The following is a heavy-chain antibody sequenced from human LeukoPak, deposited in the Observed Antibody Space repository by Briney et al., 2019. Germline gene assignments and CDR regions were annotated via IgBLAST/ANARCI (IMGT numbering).Heavy chain of an antibody. CDR1: GGSISSYY. J-gene: IGHJ6*03. CDR2: IYSSGST. CDR3: ARSYFQTRGYYYYIDV. Sequence: KPSGTLSLTCTVSGGSISSYYWSWIRQPPGKGLEWIGYIYSSGSTNYNPSLKSRVTISLDTSKNQFSLKLSSVTAADTAVYYCARSYFQTRGYYYYIDVWGKGTTVTVSS. D-gene: IGHD3-10*01. V-gene: IGHV4-4*09.